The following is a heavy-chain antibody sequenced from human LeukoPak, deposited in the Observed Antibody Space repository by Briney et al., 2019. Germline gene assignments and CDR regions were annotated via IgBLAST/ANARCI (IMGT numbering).Heavy chain of an antibody. V-gene: IGHV3-30*02. J-gene: IGHJ4*02. CDR3: AHYGDYCR. Sequence: GGSLRLSCAASGFIFSSYGMHWVRQAPGKGLEWVAFIRYDGSNKYYADSVKGRFTISRDNSKNTLYLQMNSLRAEDTAVYYCAHYGDYCRWGQGTLVTVSS. CDR1: GFIFSSYG. D-gene: IGHD4-17*01. CDR2: IRYDGSNK.